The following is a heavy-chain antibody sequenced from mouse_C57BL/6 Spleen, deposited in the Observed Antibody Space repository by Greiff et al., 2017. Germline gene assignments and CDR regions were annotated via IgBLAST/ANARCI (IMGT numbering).Heavy chain of an antibody. V-gene: IGHV1-78*01. D-gene: IGHD1-1*01. Sequence: VKLMESDAELVKPGASVKISCKASGYTFTDHTIPWMKQRPEQGLEWIGYIYPRDGSTKYNEKFKGKATLTADKSSSTAYMQLNSLTSEDSAVYFCARGGGSSYYFDDWGQGTTLTVSS. CDR3: ARGGGSSYYFDD. J-gene: IGHJ2*01. CDR1: GYTFTDHT. CDR2: IYPRDGST.